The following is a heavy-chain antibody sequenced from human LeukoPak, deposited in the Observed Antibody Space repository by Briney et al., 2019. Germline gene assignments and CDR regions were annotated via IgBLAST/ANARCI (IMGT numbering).Heavy chain of an antibody. D-gene: IGHD5-12*01. J-gene: IGHJ4*02. V-gene: IGHV4-34*01. CDR3: ARGRGRERGYSGYDWGGYFDY. CDR1: GGSFSGYY. CDR2: INHSGST. Sequence: SETLSLTCAVYGGSFSGYYWSWIRQPPGKGLEWIGEINHSGSTNYNPSLKSRVTISVDTSKNQFSLKLSSVTAADTAVYYCARGRGRERGYSGYDWGGYFDYWGQGTLVTVSS.